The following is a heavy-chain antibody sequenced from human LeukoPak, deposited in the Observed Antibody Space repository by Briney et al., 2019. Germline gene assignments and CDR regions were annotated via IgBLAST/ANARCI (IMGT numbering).Heavy chain of an antibody. CDR2: ISYDGSNK. Sequence: GGSLRLSCAASGFTFSSYAMHWVRQAPGKGLEWVAVISYDGSNKYYADSVKGRFTISRDNSKNTLYLQMNSLRAEDTAVYYCARDRVITIFGVVNYYFDYWGQGTPVAVSS. CDR1: GFTFSSYA. CDR3: ARDRVITIFGVVNYYFDY. V-gene: IGHV3-30*04. J-gene: IGHJ4*02. D-gene: IGHD3-3*01.